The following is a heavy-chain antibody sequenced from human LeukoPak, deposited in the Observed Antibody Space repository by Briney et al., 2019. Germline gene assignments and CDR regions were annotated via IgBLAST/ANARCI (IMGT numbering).Heavy chain of an antibody. CDR2: INPNSGGT. D-gene: IGHD6-19*01. CDR1: GYTFTAYY. V-gene: IGHV1-2*02. CDR3: ARGVAGPYYYYYMDV. Sequence: ASVKVSCKTSGYTFTAYYIHWVRQAPGQGLEWMGWINPNSGGTNYAQKFQGRVTMTRDTSISTAYMELSRLTSDDTAVYYCARGVAGPYYYYYMDVWGRGTTVTVSS. J-gene: IGHJ6*03.